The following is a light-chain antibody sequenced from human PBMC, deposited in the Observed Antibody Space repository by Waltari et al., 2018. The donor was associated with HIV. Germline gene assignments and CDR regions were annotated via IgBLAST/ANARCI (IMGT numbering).Light chain of an antibody. V-gene: IGLV2-11*01. J-gene: IGLJ3*02. CDR2: DVT. CDR1: SSDVGDYNY. CDR3: CSYACSPKV. Sequence: QSALTQPRSVSGSPGQSVTISCTGTSSDVGDYNYVSWYQQHPGKAPKLIIYDVTKRPVGVPGRFSGYKSGNTASLTISGLQADDEADEYCCSYACSPKVFGGGTELTVL.